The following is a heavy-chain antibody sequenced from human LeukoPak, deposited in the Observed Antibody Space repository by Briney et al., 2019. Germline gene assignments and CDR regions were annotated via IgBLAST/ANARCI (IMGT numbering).Heavy chain of an antibody. D-gene: IGHD6-6*01. V-gene: IGHV1-69*13. J-gene: IGHJ4*02. CDR3: AIPYSSSLPFDY. CDR2: IIPILGTA. Sequence: SVKVSCKASGGTFSSYAISWVRQAPGQGLEWMGGIIPILGTANYAQKFQGRVTITADESTSTAYMELSSLRSEDTAVYYCAIPYSSSLPFDYWGQGTLVTVSS. CDR1: GGTFSSYA.